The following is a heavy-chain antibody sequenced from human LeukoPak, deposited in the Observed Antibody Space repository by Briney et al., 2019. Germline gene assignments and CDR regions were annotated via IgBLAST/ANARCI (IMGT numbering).Heavy chain of an antibody. CDR1: GGSISSYY. CDR3: ARESSGWYYFDY. D-gene: IGHD6-19*01. J-gene: IGHJ4*02. V-gene: IGHV4-59*01. CDR2: IYYSGST. Sequence: PSETLSLTCTVSGGSISSYYWSWIRRPPGKGLEWIGYIYYSGSTNYNPSLKSRVTISVDTSKNQFSLKLSSVTAADTAVYYCARESSGWYYFDYWGQGTLVTVSS.